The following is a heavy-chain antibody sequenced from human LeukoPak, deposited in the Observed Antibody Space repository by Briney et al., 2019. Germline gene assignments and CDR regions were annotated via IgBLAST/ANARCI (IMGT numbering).Heavy chain of an antibody. CDR2: ISSSSSYI. CDR3: ARDLDGYSSGGVDY. D-gene: IGHD6-19*01. Sequence: GGSLRLSCAASGFTFSSYSMNWVRQAPGKGLEWVSSISSSSSYIYYADSVKGRFTISRDNAKNSLYLQMNSLRAEDTAVYYCARDLDGYSSGGVDYWGQGTLVTVSS. J-gene: IGHJ4*02. CDR1: GFTFSSYS. V-gene: IGHV3-21*01.